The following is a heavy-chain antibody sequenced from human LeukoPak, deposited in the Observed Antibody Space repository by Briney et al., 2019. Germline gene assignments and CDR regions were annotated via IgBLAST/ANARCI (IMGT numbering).Heavy chain of an antibody. J-gene: IGHJ6*03. CDR2: ITTSGTYI. D-gene: IGHD1-26*01. CDR1: GFTFSNYN. CDR3: ARDPYSGNYGNDYYYYMDV. V-gene: IGHV3-21*01. Sequence: PGGSLRLSCAASGFTFSNYNMNWVRQAPGKATEWVSSITTSGTYIFYADSVKGRFTISRDNAKNSLYLQMDSLGPEDTAVYYCARDPYSGNYGNDYYYYMDVWGKGTTVTISS.